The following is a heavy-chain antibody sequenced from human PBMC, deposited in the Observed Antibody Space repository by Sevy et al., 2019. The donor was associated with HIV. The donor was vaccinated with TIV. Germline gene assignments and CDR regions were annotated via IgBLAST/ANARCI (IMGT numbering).Heavy chain of an antibody. CDR3: ARVGLGDCSGTNCSPNDY. CDR1: GFSFSSYV. D-gene: IGHD2-2*01. V-gene: IGHV3-21*01. CDR2: ISSGSSFI. J-gene: IGHJ4*02. Sequence: GGSLRLSCAASGFSFSSYVMSWVRQAPGKGLEWVSSISSGSSFIYYADSLKGRFTISRDNARNLLYLQMNSLRVEDTAVYYCARVGLGDCSGTNCSPNDYWGQGTLVTVSS.